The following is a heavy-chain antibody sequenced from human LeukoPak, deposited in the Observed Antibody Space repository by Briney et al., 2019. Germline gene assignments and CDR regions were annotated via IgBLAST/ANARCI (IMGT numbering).Heavy chain of an antibody. CDR2: INPSGGST. CDR1: GYTFTSYY. J-gene: IGHJ4*02. V-gene: IGHV1-46*01. Sequence: GASVKVSCKASGYTFTSYYVHWVRQAPGQGLEWMGIINPSGGSTNYAQKFQGRVTITADESTSTAYMELSSLRSEDTAVYYCARVGFSGYLHYFDYWGQGTLVTVSS. D-gene: IGHD3-22*01. CDR3: ARVGFSGYLHYFDY.